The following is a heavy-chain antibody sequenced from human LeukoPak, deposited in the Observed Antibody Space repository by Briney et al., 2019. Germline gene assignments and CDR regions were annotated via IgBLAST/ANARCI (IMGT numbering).Heavy chain of an antibody. J-gene: IGHJ5*02. D-gene: IGHD5-12*01. CDR1: GGSISSSSYY. CDR3: ARVVATTGAPPFDP. V-gene: IGHV4-39*01. CDR2: IYYSGST. Sequence: SETLSLTCTVSGGSISSSSYYWGWIRQPPGQGLEWIGSIYYSGSTYYNPSLKSRVTISVDASKNQFSLKLSSVTAADTAVYYCARVVATTGAPPFDPWGQGTLVTVSS.